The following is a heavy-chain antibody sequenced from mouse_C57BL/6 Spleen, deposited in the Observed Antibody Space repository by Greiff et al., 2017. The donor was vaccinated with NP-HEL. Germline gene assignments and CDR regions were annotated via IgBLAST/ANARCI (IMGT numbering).Heavy chain of an antibody. CDR3: TTGDGSRGEDY. D-gene: IGHD1-1*01. J-gene: IGHJ2*01. CDR2: IDPENGDT. Sequence: EVQLQQSGAELVRPGASVKLSCTASGFNIKDDYMHWVKQRPEQGLEWIGWIDPENGDTEYASKFQGKATITADTSSNTAYLQLSSLTSEDTAVYYCTTGDGSRGEDYWGQGTTLTVSS. V-gene: IGHV14-4*01. CDR1: GFNIKDDY.